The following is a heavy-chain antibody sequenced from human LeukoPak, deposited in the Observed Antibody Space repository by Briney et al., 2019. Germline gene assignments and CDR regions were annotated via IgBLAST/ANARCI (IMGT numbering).Heavy chain of an antibody. Sequence: PGGSLRLSCAASGFIVSRNYMNWVRQSPGKGLEWVSVIYSGGNTYYADSVKGRFTISRDNSKNTVNLQMNDLRAEDTAVYYCARSWDARLNFDYWGQGTLVTVSS. D-gene: IGHD1-26*01. CDR2: IYSGGNT. V-gene: IGHV3-66*02. J-gene: IGHJ4*02. CDR1: GFIVSRNY. CDR3: ARSWDARLNFDY.